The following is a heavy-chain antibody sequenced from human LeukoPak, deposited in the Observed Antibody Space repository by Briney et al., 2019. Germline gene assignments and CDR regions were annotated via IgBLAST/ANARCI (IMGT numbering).Heavy chain of an antibody. CDR3: TKDGAKDGNTAFDI. J-gene: IGHJ3*02. V-gene: IGHV3-72*01. Sequence: GGSLRLSCTASTLILSDYIIDWVRQAPGKGLEWVGRSRTKRQSYTTEYAASVKGRFTLSRDDSKNSLYLQMNSLTTEDTAVYFCTKDGAKDGNTAFDIWGQGTMATVSS. D-gene: IGHD2/OR15-2a*01. CDR1: TLILSDYI. CDR2: SRTKRQSYTT.